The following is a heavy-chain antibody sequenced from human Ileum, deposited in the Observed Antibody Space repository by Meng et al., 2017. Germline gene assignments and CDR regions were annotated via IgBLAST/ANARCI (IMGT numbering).Heavy chain of an antibody. D-gene: IGHD2-15*01. V-gene: IGHV4-4*02. CDR2: IYLAGSP. CDR3: VRHGGKYFDS. Sequence: GQRQEAGPWLADPSGTRSLTCTASVGSISGSFYWSWVRQSPGKGLEWIGQIYLAGSPNYNPSLESRVTISVDKSKNQFSLRLTSVTAADTAIFYCVRHGGKYFDSWGQGTLVTVSS. CDR1: VGSISGSFY. J-gene: IGHJ4*02.